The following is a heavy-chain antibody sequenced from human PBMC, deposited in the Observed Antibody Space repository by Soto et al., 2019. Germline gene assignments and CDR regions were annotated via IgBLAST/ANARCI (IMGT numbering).Heavy chain of an antibody. Sequence: GGSLRLSCAASGFTFSSYAMSWVRQAPGKGLEWVSAISGSGVSTYYADSVKGRFTISRDNSKNTLYLQMNSLRAEDTAVYYFAKEQKDSSTWSELNFWGQGTLVTVSS. CDR1: GFTFSSYA. CDR2: ISGSGVST. V-gene: IGHV3-23*01. D-gene: IGHD6-13*01. J-gene: IGHJ4*02. CDR3: AKEQKDSSTWSELNF.